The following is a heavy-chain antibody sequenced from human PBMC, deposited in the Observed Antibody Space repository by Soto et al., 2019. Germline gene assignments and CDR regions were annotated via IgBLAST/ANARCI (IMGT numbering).Heavy chain of an antibody. CDR2: INPNSGNI. V-gene: IGHV1-8*01. Sequence: EASVKVSCKASGNTFTSYDINWVRQATGHGLEWMGWINPNSGNIGYAQKFQGRVTMTRDTAIRTAYMEVSRLRSDDTAVHYCARGRASGSYYLLDYWGQGTLVTVSS. CDR3: ARGRASGSYYLLDY. J-gene: IGHJ4*02. CDR1: GNTFTSYD. D-gene: IGHD3-10*01.